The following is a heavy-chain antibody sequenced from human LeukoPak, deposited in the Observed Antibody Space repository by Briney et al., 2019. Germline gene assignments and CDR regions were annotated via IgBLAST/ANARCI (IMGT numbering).Heavy chain of an antibody. CDR1: GFTFSSYS. D-gene: IGHD3-10*01. Sequence: GGSLRLSCAASGFTFSSYSMNWVRQAPGKGLEWVSSISSSSSYIYYADSVKGRFTISRDNAKNSLYLQMNSLRAEDTAVYYCANYYGSGSYSWGYYFDYWGQGTLVTVSS. CDR2: ISSSSSYI. CDR3: ANYYGSGSYSWGYYFDY. V-gene: IGHV3-21*01. J-gene: IGHJ4*02.